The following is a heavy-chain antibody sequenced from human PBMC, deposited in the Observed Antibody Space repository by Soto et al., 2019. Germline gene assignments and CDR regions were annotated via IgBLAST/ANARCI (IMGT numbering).Heavy chain of an antibody. V-gene: IGHV1-3*05. Sequence: QVQLVQSGAEERKPGASVKVSCTTSGYSFTSYSIHWVRQAPGQGLEWMGWMTTVRGDTYYSQKFQDRVTLTRDTSATTAYMELTGLTSEDTAVYYCARDGYCGGNGCFSAHWGQGTLVTVSS. D-gene: IGHD2-21*01. CDR3: ARDGYCGGNGCFSAH. CDR1: GYSFTSYS. J-gene: IGHJ4*02. CDR2: MTTVRGDT.